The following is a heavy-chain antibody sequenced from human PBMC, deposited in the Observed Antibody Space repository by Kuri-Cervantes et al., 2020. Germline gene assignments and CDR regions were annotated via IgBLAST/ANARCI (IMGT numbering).Heavy chain of an antibody. CDR1: GFTLSSYS. D-gene: IGHD6-13*01. Sequence: GGSLRLSCAASGFTLSSYSMNWVRQAPGKGLEWVSSISSSSSYIYYADSVKGRFTISRDNSKNTLYLQMNSLRAEDTAVYYCARERRIAEDAFDIWGQGKMVTVSS. CDR3: ARERRIAEDAFDI. J-gene: IGHJ3*02. V-gene: IGHV3-21*01. CDR2: ISSSSSYI.